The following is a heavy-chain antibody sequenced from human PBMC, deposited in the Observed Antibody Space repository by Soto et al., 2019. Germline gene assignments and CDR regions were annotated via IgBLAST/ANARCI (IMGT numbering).Heavy chain of an antibody. J-gene: IGHJ6*02. D-gene: IGHD3-16*01. CDR1: GYTFTGYY. Sequence: ASVKVSCKASGYTFTGYYMHWVRQAPGQGLEWMGWINPNSGGTNYAQKFQGWVTMTRDTSISTAYMELSRLRSDDTAVYYCARDLIEVPDYYYYYYGMDVWGQGTTVTVSS. CDR3: ARDLIEVPDYYYYYYGMDV. V-gene: IGHV1-2*04. CDR2: INPNSGGT.